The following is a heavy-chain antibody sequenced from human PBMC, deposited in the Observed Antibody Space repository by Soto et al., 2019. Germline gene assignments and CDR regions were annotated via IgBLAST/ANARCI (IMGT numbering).Heavy chain of an antibody. Sequence: ASVKVSCKAAGYPLTSYYMHWVRQAPGQGLEWMGIINPSDGTTTYAQKFQGRVTMSRDTSTSTVYMEFSSLRSEDTAMYYCARADGSGTYNLDFWGQGTLVTVSS. CDR2: INPSDGTT. J-gene: IGHJ4*02. CDR3: ARADGSGTYNLDF. CDR1: GYPLTSYY. D-gene: IGHD3-10*01. V-gene: IGHV1-46*03.